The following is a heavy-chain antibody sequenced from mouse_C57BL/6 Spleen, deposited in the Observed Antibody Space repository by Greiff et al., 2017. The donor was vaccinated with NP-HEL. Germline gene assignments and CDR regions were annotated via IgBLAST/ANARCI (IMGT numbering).Heavy chain of an antibody. D-gene: IGHD2-1*01. CDR2: ISSGSSTI. Sequence: EVKLVESGGGLVKPGGSLKLSCAASGFTFSDYGMHWVRQAPEKGLEWVAYISSGSSTIYYADTVKGRFTISRDNAKNTLFLQMTSLRSEDTAMYYCARKSVYYGSFYAMDYWGQGTSVTVSS. CDR1: GFTFSDYG. J-gene: IGHJ4*01. CDR3: ARKSVYYGSFYAMDY. V-gene: IGHV5-17*01.